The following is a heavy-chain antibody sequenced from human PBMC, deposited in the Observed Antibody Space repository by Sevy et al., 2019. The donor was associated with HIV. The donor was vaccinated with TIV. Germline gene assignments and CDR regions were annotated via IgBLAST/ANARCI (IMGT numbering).Heavy chain of an antibody. Sequence: SETLSLTCTVSGGSISGYYWSWIRQPPGKGLEWIGNIYYSGSTNYNPSLKSRVTISLDTSKNQFSLKLSSVTAADTAVYYCARDESLGELSPNWFDPWGQGTLVTVSS. D-gene: IGHD3-16*02. CDR1: GGSISGYY. J-gene: IGHJ5*02. V-gene: IGHV4-59*13. CDR3: ARDESLGELSPNWFDP. CDR2: IYYSGST.